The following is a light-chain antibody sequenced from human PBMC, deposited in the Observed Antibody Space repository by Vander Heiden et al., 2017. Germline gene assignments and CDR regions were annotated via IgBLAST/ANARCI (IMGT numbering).Light chain of an antibody. CDR2: DAS. Sequence: EIGLTQSPATLSLSPGERAPLSGRASQSVSSYLAWYQQKPGQAPRLLIYDASTRATGIPARFSGSGCGTDFTLTISSREQEDFAVYYCQQHSHWPLFTFGRGTKVDIK. V-gene: IGKV3-11*01. CDR3: QQHSHWPLFT. J-gene: IGKJ3*01. CDR1: QSVSSY.